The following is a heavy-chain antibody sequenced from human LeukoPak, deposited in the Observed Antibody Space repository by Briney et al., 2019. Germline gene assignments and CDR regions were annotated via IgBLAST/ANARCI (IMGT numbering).Heavy chain of an antibody. V-gene: IGHV4-59*01. D-gene: IGHD4-17*01. CDR2: IYYSGST. J-gene: IGHJ3*02. Sequence: SETLSLTCTVSGGSISSYYWSWIRQPPGKGLEWIGYIYYSGSTNYNPSLKSRVTISVDTSKNQFSLKLSSVTAADTAVYYCASLGLRKDAFDIWGQGTMVTVSS. CDR1: GGSISSYY. CDR3: ASLGLRKDAFDI.